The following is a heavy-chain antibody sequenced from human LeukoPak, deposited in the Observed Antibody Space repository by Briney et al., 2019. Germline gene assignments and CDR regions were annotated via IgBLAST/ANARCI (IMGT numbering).Heavy chain of an antibody. Sequence: GGSLRLSCAASGFTVSSNYMSWVRQAPGKELEWVSVIYSGGSTYYADSVKGRFTISRDNSKNTLYLQMNSLRAEDTAVYYCARDLLDTAMADSPNYYYYYYMDVWGKGTTVTISS. V-gene: IGHV3-66*01. CDR2: IYSGGST. D-gene: IGHD5-18*01. CDR1: GFTVSSNY. J-gene: IGHJ6*03. CDR3: ARDLLDTAMADSPNYYYYYYMDV.